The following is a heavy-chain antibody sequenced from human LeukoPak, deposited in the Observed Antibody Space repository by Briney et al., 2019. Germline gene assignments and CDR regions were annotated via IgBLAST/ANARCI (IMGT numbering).Heavy chain of an antibody. Sequence: GGSLRLSCAASGFTFSSYSMNWVRQAPGKGLEWVSSISSSSSYIYYADSVKGRFTISRDNAKNSLYLQMNSLRAEDTAVYYCATDRQDWNDAGNFDYWGQGTPVTVSS. J-gene: IGHJ4*02. D-gene: IGHD1-1*01. V-gene: IGHV3-21*04. CDR2: ISSSSSYI. CDR3: ATDRQDWNDAGNFDY. CDR1: GFTFSSYS.